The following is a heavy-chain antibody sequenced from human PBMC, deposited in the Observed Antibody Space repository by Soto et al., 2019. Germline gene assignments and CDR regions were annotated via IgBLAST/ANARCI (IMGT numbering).Heavy chain of an antibody. CDR2: VYYSGAA. Sequence: SETLSLTCNVSGGAITSDFWSWIRQPPGKGLEWIGYVYYSGAADYNPSLKPRVTISIATSKTQFSLRLASATAADTGVYYCSRDHGSYPNTWGQGILVTVSS. V-gene: IGHV4-59*01. CDR1: GGAITSDF. D-gene: IGHD3-16*02. CDR3: SRDHGSYPNT. J-gene: IGHJ1*01.